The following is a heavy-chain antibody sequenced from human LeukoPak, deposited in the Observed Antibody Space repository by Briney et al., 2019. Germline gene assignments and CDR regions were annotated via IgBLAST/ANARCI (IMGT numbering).Heavy chain of an antibody. V-gene: IGHV3-30-3*01. Sequence: GGSLRLSCAASGFTFSSYAMHWVRQAPGKGLEWVAVISYDGSNKYYADSVKGRFTISRDNSKNTLYLQMNSLRAEDTAVYYCARAVAGPLDIWGQGTMVTVSS. CDR1: GFTFSSYA. D-gene: IGHD6-19*01. CDR2: ISYDGSNK. J-gene: IGHJ3*02. CDR3: ARAVAGPLDI.